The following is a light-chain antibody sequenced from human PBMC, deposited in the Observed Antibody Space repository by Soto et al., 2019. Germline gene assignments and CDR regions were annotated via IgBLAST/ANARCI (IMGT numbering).Light chain of an antibody. CDR3: QKYNSASALT. Sequence: DIQMTQSPSSLSASVGDRVTITCRASQGISNYLAWYQQKPGKVPKLLIYGASTLQSGVPSRFSGSGSGTDFTLTISSLQPEDVATYYCQKYNSASALTFGGGTKVEIK. CDR2: GAS. J-gene: IGKJ4*01. V-gene: IGKV1-27*01. CDR1: QGISNY.